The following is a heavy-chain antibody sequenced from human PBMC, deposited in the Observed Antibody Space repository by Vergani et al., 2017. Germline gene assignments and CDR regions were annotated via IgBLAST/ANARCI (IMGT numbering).Heavy chain of an antibody. CDR1: GFTFSSND. Sequence: EVKLLESGGGLVQSGGSLRLSCTVSGFTFSSNDFHWVRQTAGKGLEWVSSIGVDGDRYYSDSVKGRFTISRDNGQSYLYLDMDNLRVEDTAVYFCARGILYSALADYWGQGTLVTVSS. V-gene: IGHV3-13*01. D-gene: IGHD3-3*02. CDR3: ARGILYSALADY. J-gene: IGHJ4*02. CDR2: IGVDGDR.